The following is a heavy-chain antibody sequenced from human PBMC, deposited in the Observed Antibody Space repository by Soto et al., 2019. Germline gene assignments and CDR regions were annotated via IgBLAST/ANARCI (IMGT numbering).Heavy chain of an antibody. D-gene: IGHD5-12*01. Sequence: QVQLQESGPGLVKPSQTLSLTCTVSGGSISSGGYYWSWVRQHPGKGLEWIGYIYYSGSTYHNPSLKSRVAISVDTSNNPFSLKLSSVTAAATAVYYCAGNRRGGYSGYDVWYFDLWGRGTLVTVSS. J-gene: IGHJ2*01. V-gene: IGHV4-31*03. CDR1: GGSISSGGYY. CDR2: IYYSGST. CDR3: AGNRRGGYSGYDVWYFDL.